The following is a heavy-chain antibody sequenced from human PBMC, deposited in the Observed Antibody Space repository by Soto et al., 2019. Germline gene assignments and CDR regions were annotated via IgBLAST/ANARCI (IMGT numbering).Heavy chain of an antibody. CDR1: GFTFSGYW. V-gene: IGHV3-74*01. J-gene: IGHJ4*02. D-gene: IGHD4-4*01. CDR3: ASAKIGNYFQVY. Sequence: GGSLRLSCAVSGFTFSGYWMHWVRQAPGKGLVWVSRINSDGSTTSYADSVKGRFTISRDNAKNTLYLQMDSLRAEDTAVYYCASAKIGNYFQVYWGQGTLVTVSS. CDR2: INSDGSTT.